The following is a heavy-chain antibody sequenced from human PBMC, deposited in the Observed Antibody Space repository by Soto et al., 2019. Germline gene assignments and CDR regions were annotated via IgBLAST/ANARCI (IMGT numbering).Heavy chain of an antibody. J-gene: IGHJ6*03. CDR3: ARSPMLRNMDV. V-gene: IGHV4-34*01. Sequence: SETLSLTCAVYGGSFSGYYWSWIRQPPGKGLEWIGEINHSGSTNYNPSLKSRVTISVDTSKNQFSLKLSSVTAADTVVYYCARSPMLRNMDVWGKGTTVTVSS. CDR2: INHSGST. D-gene: IGHD3-16*01. CDR1: GGSFSGYY.